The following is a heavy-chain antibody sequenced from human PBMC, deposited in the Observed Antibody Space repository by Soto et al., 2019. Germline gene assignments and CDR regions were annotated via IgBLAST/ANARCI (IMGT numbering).Heavy chain of an antibody. D-gene: IGHD5-12*01. Sequence: SGPTLVNPTQTLTLTCTFSGFSLSTSGVGVGWIRQPPGKALEWLALIYWDDDKRYSPSLKSRLTITKDTSKHQAVLTMTNMDPVDTATYYCAHRQASGATFHYWGQGTLVTVSS. CDR1: GFSLSTSGVG. CDR2: IYWDDDK. J-gene: IGHJ4*02. V-gene: IGHV2-5*02. CDR3: AHRQASGATFHY.